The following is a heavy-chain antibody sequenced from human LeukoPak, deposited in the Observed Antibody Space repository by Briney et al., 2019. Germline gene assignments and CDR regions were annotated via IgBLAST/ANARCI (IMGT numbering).Heavy chain of an antibody. Sequence: SETLSLTCAVYGGSFSGYYWSWIRQPPGKELEWIGEINHSGSTNYNPSLKSRVTISVDTSKNQFSLKLSSVTAADTAVYYCARRCSTSCYFSDYWGQGTLVTVSS. CDR2: INHSGST. CDR1: GGSFSGYY. D-gene: IGHD2-2*01. V-gene: IGHV4-34*01. CDR3: ARRCSTSCYFSDY. J-gene: IGHJ4*02.